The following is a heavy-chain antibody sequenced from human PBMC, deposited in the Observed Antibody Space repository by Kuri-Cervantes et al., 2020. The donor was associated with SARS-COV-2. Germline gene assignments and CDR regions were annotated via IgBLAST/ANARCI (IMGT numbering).Heavy chain of an antibody. V-gene: IGHV3-30-3*01. CDR2: ISYDGSNK. Sequence: GGSLRLSCAASGFTFSSYAMHWVRQAPGKGLEWVAVISYDGSNKYYADSVKGRFTISRDNSKNTLYLQMNSLRAEDTALYYCARGGHAQGSGRPLDYWGQGTLVTVSS. J-gene: IGHJ4*02. D-gene: IGHD3-10*01. CDR3: ARGGHAQGSGRPLDY. CDR1: GFTFSSYA.